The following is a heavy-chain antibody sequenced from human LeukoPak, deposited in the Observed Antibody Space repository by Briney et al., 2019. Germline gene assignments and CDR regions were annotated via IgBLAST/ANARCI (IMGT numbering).Heavy chain of an antibody. CDR3: ARDNYYDSGNYYNPLED. CDR1: GFTVSSNY. CDR2: IYSGGST. J-gene: IGHJ4*02. D-gene: IGHD3-10*01. V-gene: IGHV3-53*01. Sequence: QTGGSLRLSCAASGFTVSSNYMSWVRQVPGKGLEWVSVIYSGGSTYYADSVKGRFTISRDNSKNTLYLQMNSLRAEDTAVYYCARDNYYDSGNYYNPLEDWGQGTLVTVSS.